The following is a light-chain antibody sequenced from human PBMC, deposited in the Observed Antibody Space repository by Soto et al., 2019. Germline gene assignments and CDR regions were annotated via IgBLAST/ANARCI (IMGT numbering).Light chain of an antibody. CDR3: QQYGSSSYT. CDR2: GAS. J-gene: IGKJ2*01. Sequence: EIVLTQSPGTLSLSPGERATLSCRASQSVSSSYLGWYQQKPCQAPRLLISGASARATGIPDRFSGSGSGTDFPLTISRLEPEDFAVYYCQQYGSSSYTFSQGTKLEIK. CDR1: QSVSSSY. V-gene: IGKV3-20*01.